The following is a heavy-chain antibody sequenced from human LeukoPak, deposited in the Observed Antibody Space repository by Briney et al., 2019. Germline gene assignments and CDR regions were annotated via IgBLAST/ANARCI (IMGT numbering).Heavy chain of an antibody. CDR2: INHSGST. CDR3: ARHWWELKYYYYYMDV. Sequence: SETLSLTCGVYGGSFSNYYWSWIRQPPGKGLEWIGEINHSGSTKYNPSLKSPVTISVDTSKNQFSLKLSSVTAADTAVYYCARHWWELKYYYYYMDVWGKGTTVTVSS. D-gene: IGHD1-26*01. V-gene: IGHV4-34*01. J-gene: IGHJ6*03. CDR1: GGSFSNYY.